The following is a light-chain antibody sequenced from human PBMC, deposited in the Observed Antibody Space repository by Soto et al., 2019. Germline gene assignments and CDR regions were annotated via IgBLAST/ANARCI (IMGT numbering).Light chain of an antibody. CDR2: DAS. V-gene: IGKV3-11*01. J-gene: IGKJ4*01. Sequence: EIVLTQSPDTLSLSPGERATLSCRASQRVTNTNSAWYQQKPGQAPRLLIYDASNRATGIPARFSGSGSGTDFTLTISSLEPEDFAVYYCQQRSNWPPKLTFGGGTKVEIK. CDR1: QRVTNTN. CDR3: QQRSNWPPKLT.